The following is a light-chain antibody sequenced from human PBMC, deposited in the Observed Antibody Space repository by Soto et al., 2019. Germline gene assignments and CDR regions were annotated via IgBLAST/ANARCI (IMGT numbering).Light chain of an antibody. CDR2: DAS. V-gene: IGKV1D-13*01. CDR1: QDISTL. J-gene: IGKJ4*01. CDR3: QQFYDYPLT. Sequence: AIQLTQSPSSLSASVGHRVTITCRASQDISTLFAWYQQKPGKAPKLLIYDASRLESGVPARFSGSGSGADFTLTISSLQPEDFATYYCQQFYDYPLTFGGGTKVDI.